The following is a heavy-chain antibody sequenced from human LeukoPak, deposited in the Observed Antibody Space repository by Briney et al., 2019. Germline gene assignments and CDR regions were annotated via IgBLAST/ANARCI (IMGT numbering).Heavy chain of an antibody. D-gene: IGHD6-19*01. V-gene: IGHV1-18*01. J-gene: IGHJ3*02. Sequence: SVKVSCKASGYTFTSYGISWVRQAPGQGLEWMGWISAYNGNTNYAQKLQGRVTMTTDTSTSTAYMELRSLRSDDTAVYYCARLRVAADPSASNAFDIWGQGTMVTVSS. CDR2: ISAYNGNT. CDR1: GYTFTSYG. CDR3: ARLRVAADPSASNAFDI.